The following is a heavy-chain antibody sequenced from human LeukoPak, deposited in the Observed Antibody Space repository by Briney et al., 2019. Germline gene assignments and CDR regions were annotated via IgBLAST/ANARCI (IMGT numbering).Heavy chain of an antibody. V-gene: IGHV1-8*03. CDR2: MNPNSGNT. CDR1: GYTFTSYD. CDR3: ARGGIAAAGTFWWDSRQDDYHLGQDDY. J-gene: IGHJ4*02. Sequence: ASVKVSCKASGYTFTSYDINWVRQVTGQGLEWMGWMNPNSGNTGYAHKFQGRVTITRNTSISTAYMELSSLRSEDTAVYYCARGGIAAAGTFWWDSRQDDYHLGQDDYWGQGTLVTVSS. D-gene: IGHD6-13*01.